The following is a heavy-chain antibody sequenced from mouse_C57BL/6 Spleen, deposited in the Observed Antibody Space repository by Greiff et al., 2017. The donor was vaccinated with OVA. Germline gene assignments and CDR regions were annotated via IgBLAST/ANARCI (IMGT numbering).Heavy chain of an antibody. D-gene: IGHD2-4*01. CDR1: GYTFTSYW. Sequence: QVQLQQPGAELVKPGASVKMSCKASGYTFTSYWITWVKQRPGQGLEWIGDIYPGSGSTNYNEKFKSKATLTVDTSSSTAYMQLSSLTSEDSAVDYCARGLLDYDGAWFAYWGQGTLVTVSA. CDR3: ARGLLDYDGAWFAY. J-gene: IGHJ3*01. V-gene: IGHV1-55*01. CDR2: IYPGSGST.